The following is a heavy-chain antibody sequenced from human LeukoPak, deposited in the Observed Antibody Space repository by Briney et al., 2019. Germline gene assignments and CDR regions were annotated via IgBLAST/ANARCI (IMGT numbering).Heavy chain of an antibody. CDR2: INHSGNS. Sequence: PSETLSLTCAVYGGSFSGFYWSWIRQSPGKGLEWLGEINHSGNSNYNPSLQSRVTISVDASKNQFFLNVSSVTAADMAVYYCAAIFYSNYVDYWGQGIPVTVSP. V-gene: IGHV4-34*01. CDR1: GGSFSGFY. D-gene: IGHD2/OR15-2a*01. CDR3: AAIFYSNYVDY. J-gene: IGHJ4*02.